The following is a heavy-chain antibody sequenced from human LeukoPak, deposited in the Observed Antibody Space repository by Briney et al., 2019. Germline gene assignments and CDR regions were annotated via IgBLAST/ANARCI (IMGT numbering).Heavy chain of an antibody. Sequence: GGSLRLSCAASGFTFSDYYMSWIRQAPGKGLEWISYISYNGRTIHYADSVKGRFIISRDNTKKSLYLQTNSLRVEDTAVYYCARAAGWLDPWGRGTLVTVSS. CDR2: ISYNGRTI. CDR1: GFTFSDYY. J-gene: IGHJ5*01. CDR3: ARAAGWLDP. V-gene: IGHV3-11*01. D-gene: IGHD6-13*01.